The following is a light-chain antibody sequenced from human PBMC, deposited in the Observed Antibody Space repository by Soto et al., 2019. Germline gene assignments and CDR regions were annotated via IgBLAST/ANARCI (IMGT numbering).Light chain of an antibody. Sequence: QSALTQPASVSGSPGQSIAISCTGTSSDVGGYNYVSWYQQHPGKVPKLMIYDVSNRPSGVSTRFSGSKSDNTASLTISGLQTADAADYFCASYTSSSTLVFGGGTQLTVL. CDR3: ASYTSSSTLV. V-gene: IGLV2-14*01. CDR2: DVS. J-gene: IGLJ3*02. CDR1: SSDVGGYNY.